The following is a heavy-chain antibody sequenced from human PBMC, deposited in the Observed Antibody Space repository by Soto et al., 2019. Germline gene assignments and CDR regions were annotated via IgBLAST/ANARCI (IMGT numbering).Heavy chain of an antibody. CDR2: FDPEDGET. CDR1: GYTLTELS. Sequence: XVKGSARVSGYTLTELSMDWVRQAPGKGLEWMGGFDPEDGETIYAQKFQGRVTMTEDTSTDTAYMELSSLRSEDTAVYYCATGPRLRWYRFDYWGQGTLVTVSS. V-gene: IGHV1-24*01. CDR3: ATGPRLRWYRFDY. D-gene: IGHD4-17*01. J-gene: IGHJ4*02.